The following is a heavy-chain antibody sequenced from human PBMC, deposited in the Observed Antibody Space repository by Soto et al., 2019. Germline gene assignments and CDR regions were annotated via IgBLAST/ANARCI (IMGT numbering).Heavy chain of an antibody. CDR3: ARGLARLPFDY. CDR2: INHSGST. CDR1: GGSFSGYY. D-gene: IGHD4-17*01. J-gene: IGHJ4*02. V-gene: IGHV4-34*01. Sequence: QVQLQQWGAGLLKPSETLSFTCAVYGGSFSGYYWSWIRQPPGKGLEWIGEINHSGSTNYNPSLKSRVTISVDTSKNQFSLKLSSVTAADTAVYYCARGLARLPFDYWGQGTLVTVSS.